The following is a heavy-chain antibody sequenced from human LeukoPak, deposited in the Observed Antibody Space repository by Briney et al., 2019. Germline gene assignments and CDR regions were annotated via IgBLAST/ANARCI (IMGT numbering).Heavy chain of an antibody. D-gene: IGHD2-21*01. CDR1: GYSFTSFW. Sequence: GESLKISCQGFGYSFTSFWIGWVRQMPGKGLEWMGIIYPGDSETRYIPSFQGQVTFSGDKSINTAYLQWSSLKASDTAIYYCGAIRSYSDAFDIWGQGTMVTVTS. CDR2: IYPGDSET. V-gene: IGHV5-51*01. CDR3: GAIRSYSDAFDI. J-gene: IGHJ3*02.